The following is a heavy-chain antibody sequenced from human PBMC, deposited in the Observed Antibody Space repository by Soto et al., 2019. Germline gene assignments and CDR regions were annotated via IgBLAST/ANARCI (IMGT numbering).Heavy chain of an antibody. CDR2: ISSGGDIT. D-gene: IGHD2-21*01. Sequence: EVQLLQSGGGLVQPGGSLRLSCAASGFSFTNYAFNWVRQAPGKGLEWVSTISSGGDITYYAESVKGRFTSSRDNARNTLYVQMNSLRVADTAVYYCATDQRGLGIAGYDAFDIWGQGTMVTVSS. J-gene: IGHJ3*02. V-gene: IGHV3-23*01. CDR1: GFSFTNYA. CDR3: ATDQRGLGIAGYDAFDI.